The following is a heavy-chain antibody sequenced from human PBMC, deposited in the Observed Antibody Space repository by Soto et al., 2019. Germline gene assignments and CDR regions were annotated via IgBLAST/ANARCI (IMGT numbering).Heavy chain of an antibody. CDR3: ASASIQPFDY. CDR2: ISSSSSTI. J-gene: IGHJ4*02. D-gene: IGHD5-18*01. Sequence: EVQLVESGGGLVQPGGSLRLSCAASRFTFSSYSMNWVRQAPGKGLEWVSYISSSSSTIYYADSVKGRFTISRDNAKNSLYLQMNSLRDEDTAVYYCASASIQPFDYWGQGTLVTVSS. CDR1: RFTFSSYS. V-gene: IGHV3-48*02.